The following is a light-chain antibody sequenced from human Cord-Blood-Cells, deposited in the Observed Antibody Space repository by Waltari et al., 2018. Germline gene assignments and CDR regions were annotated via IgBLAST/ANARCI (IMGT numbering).Light chain of an antibody. V-gene: IGKV1-5*01. J-gene: IGKJ2*01. Sequence: DIQMPQSPSTLSASVGDKITITCRASQSISSWLTWYQQKQWKAPKLLIYDASSLESRVPSRFSGSGSGTEFTLTISSLQPDDFATYYCKQYNSYSYTFGQGTKLEIK. CDR3: KQYNSYSYT. CDR2: DAS. CDR1: QSISSW.